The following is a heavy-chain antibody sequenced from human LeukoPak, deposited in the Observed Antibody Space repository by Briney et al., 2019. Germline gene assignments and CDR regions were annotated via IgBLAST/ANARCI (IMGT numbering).Heavy chain of an antibody. Sequence: KTSETLSLTCTVSGGSISSYYRSWIRQPPGKGLEWIGYIYYSGSTNYNPSLKSRVTISVDTSKNQFSLKLSSVTAADTAVYYCARFLRRAFDIWGQGTMVTVSS. D-gene: IGHD4-17*01. J-gene: IGHJ3*02. V-gene: IGHV4-59*01. CDR1: GGSISSYY. CDR3: ARFLRRAFDI. CDR2: IYYSGST.